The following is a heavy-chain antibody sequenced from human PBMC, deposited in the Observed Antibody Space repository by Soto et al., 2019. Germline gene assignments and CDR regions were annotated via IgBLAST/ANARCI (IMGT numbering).Heavy chain of an antibody. CDR2: ISSSGSTI. Sequence: GGSLRLSCAASGFTFSDYYMSWIRQTPGKGLEWISYISSSGSTIYYASSVKGRFTISRDNVKKSLYLQMNKLSAEDMATYYCARAGFERLYFDQWGRGTLVTVSS. V-gene: IGHV3-11*01. CDR3: ARAGFERLYFDQ. CDR1: GFTFSDYY. D-gene: IGHD1-1*01. J-gene: IGHJ4*02.